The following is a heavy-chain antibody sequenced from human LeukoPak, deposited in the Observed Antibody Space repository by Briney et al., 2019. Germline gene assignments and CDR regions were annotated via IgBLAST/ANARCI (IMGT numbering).Heavy chain of an antibody. J-gene: IGHJ5*02. CDR1: GGSISSHY. CDR2: MYNSGST. V-gene: IGHV4-59*11. Sequence: SETLSLTCTVSGGSISSHYWSWIRQPPGKGLEYIGYMYNSGSTNYNPSLKSRVTISVDTSKNQFSLKLSSVTAADTAVYYCARYYGEFGWFDPWGQGTQVTVSS. D-gene: IGHD4-17*01. CDR3: ARYYGEFGWFDP.